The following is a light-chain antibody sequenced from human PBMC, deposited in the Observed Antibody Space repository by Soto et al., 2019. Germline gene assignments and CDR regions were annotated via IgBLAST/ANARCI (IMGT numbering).Light chain of an antibody. CDR2: DAS. V-gene: IGKV1-5*01. J-gene: IGKJ1*01. Sequence: DIQLTQSPSTLSAYVGDRVNMTCRASQSISDWLAWYQQKPGKAPELLISDASTLATGVPSRFSGSGSGTEFTLTISSLQPDDFATYYCQQYNSYSGTFGQGTKVDIK. CDR3: QQYNSYSGT. CDR1: QSISDW.